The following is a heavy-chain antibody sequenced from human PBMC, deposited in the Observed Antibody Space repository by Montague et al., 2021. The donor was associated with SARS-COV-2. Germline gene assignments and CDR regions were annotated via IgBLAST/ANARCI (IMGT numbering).Heavy chain of an antibody. CDR3: ARADFWSGYLYFDY. CDR1: GGSISSGSYY. D-gene: IGHD3-3*01. CDR2: IYTSGST. J-gene: IGHJ4*02. V-gene: IGHV4-61*02. Sequence: TLSLTCTVSGGSISSGSYYWSWIRQPAGKGLEWIERIYTSGSTNYNPSLKSRVTISVDTSKNQFSLKLSSVTAADTAMYYCARADFWSGYLYFDYWGQGTLVTVSS.